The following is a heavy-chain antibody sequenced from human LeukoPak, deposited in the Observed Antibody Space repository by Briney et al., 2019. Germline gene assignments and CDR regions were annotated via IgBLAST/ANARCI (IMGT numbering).Heavy chain of an antibody. V-gene: IGHV4-59*08. CDR1: GDSISSYY. CDR2: IYYSGST. CDR3: ARHTYGGASPFDY. Sequence: PSETLSLTCTVSGDSISSYYWSWIRQPPGKGLEWIGYIYYSGSTNYNPSLKSRVTISVDTSKNQFSLKLSSVTAADTAVYYCARHTYGGASPFDYWGQGTLVTVSS. J-gene: IGHJ4*02. D-gene: IGHD4-23*01.